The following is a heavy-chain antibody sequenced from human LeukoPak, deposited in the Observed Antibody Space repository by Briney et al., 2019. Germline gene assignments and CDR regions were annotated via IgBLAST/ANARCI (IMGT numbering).Heavy chain of an antibody. CDR2: IWYDGTNK. V-gene: IGHV3-33*01. Sequence: PGGSLRLSCAASGFTFSSYAMHWVRQAPGRGLDWVALIWYDGTNKYYADSVKGRFTVSRDNSKNTLYLQMNSLRAEDTAVYYCARDAAGTCLDYWGQGTLVTVSS. CDR3: ARDAAGTCLDY. D-gene: IGHD1-7*01. CDR1: GFTFSSYA. J-gene: IGHJ4*02.